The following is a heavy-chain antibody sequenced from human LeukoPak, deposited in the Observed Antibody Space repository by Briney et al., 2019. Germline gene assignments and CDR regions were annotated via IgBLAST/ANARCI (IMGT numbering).Heavy chain of an antibody. CDR3: ARDGYCSSTSCPPGFDP. J-gene: IGHJ5*02. CDR2: IYYSGST. CDR1: GGSISSYY. Sequence: KTSETLSLTCTVSGGSISSYYWSWIRQPPGKGLEWIGYIYYSGSTNYNPSLKSRVTISVDTSKNQFSLKLSSVTAADTAVYYCARDGYCSSTSCPPGFDPWGQGTLVTVSS. V-gene: IGHV4-59*12. D-gene: IGHD2-2*03.